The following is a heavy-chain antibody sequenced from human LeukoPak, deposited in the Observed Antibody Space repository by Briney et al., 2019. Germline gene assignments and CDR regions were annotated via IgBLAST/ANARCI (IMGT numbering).Heavy chain of an antibody. V-gene: IGHV3-23*01. CDR3: ARDLNYYDSSGYGH. Sequence: GGSLRLSCAASGFTFTNYAMSWVRQAPGKGLEWVSAISGSGGSTYYADSVKGRFTISRDNSKNTLYLQMNSLRAEDTAVYYCARDLNYYDSSGYGHWGQGTLVTVSS. D-gene: IGHD3-22*01. CDR2: ISGSGGST. CDR1: GFTFTNYA. J-gene: IGHJ4*02.